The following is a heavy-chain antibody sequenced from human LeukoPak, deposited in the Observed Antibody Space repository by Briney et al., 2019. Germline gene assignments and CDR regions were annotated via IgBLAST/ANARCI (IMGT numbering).Heavy chain of an antibody. CDR1: GGSVSDYY. V-gene: IGHV4-59*02. J-gene: IGHJ4*02. CDR3: ASRKLGNDY. CDR2: IYHTGST. D-gene: IGHD7-27*01. Sequence: SETLSLTCIISGGSVSDYYWSWIRQSPGKGLEWIGYIYHTGSTSYSPSLKSRVTISADTSQNQFSLKLSSVTAADTAVYYCASRKLGNDYWGQGTLVTVSS.